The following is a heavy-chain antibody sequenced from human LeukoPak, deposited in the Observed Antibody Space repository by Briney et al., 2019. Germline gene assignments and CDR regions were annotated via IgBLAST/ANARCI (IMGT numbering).Heavy chain of an antibody. D-gene: IGHD3-22*01. CDR3: AREDQPDYYDSSGYYFDY. V-gene: IGHV3-7*01. CDR1: GFTFSSYW. J-gene: IGHJ4*02. Sequence: PGGSLRLSCAASGFTFSSYWMSWVRQAPGKGLEWVANIKQDGSEKYYVGSVKGRFTISRDNAKNSLYLQMNSLRAEDTAVYYCAREDQPDYYDSSGYYFDYWGQGTLVTVSS. CDR2: IKQDGSEK.